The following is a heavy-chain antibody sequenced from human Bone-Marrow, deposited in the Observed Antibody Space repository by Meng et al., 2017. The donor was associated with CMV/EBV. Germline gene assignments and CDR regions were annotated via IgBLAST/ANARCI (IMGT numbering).Heavy chain of an antibody. Sequence: GESLKISCVASGFTFSRYNMNWVRQAPGKGLEWVSSISSSSTYIYHADSVKGRFTISRDNAKNSLYLQMNSLRAEDTAVYYCAREPPLADTPQYYSNYWGQGTLVTVSS. V-gene: IGHV3-21*01. CDR2: ISSSSTYI. CDR1: GFTFSRYN. D-gene: IGHD2-15*01. J-gene: IGHJ4*02. CDR3: AREPPLADTPQYYSNY.